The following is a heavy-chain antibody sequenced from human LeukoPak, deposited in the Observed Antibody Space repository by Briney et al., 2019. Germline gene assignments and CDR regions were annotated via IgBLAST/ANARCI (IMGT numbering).Heavy chain of an antibody. CDR3: ARVRLRYYYGSGSYSN. CDR1: GYTFTGYY. CDR2: INPNSGGT. V-gene: IGHV1-2*02. Sequence: ASVKVSCKASGYTFTGYYMHWVRQAPGQGLEWMGWINPNSGGTNYAQKFQGRVTMTRDTSISTAYMELSRLRSDDTAVYYRARVRLRYYYGSGSYSNWGQGTLVTVSS. J-gene: IGHJ4*02. D-gene: IGHD3-10*01.